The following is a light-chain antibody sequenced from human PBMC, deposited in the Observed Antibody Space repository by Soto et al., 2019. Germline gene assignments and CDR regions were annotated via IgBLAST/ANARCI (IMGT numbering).Light chain of an antibody. J-gene: IGKJ2*01. Sequence: DIQMTQSPSTLSASVGDRVTITCRASQSIDSSLAWYQQKPRKGPKLLIYDASTLESGVPSRFSGSGLGTEFALTISSLQPDDFATFYCQQYNSYGNFGQGTKLEI. CDR1: QSIDSS. CDR3: QQYNSYGN. CDR2: DAS. V-gene: IGKV1-5*01.